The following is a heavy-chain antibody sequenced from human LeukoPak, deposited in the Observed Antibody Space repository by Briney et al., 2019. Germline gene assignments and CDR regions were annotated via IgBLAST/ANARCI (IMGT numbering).Heavy chain of an antibody. D-gene: IGHD3-22*01. CDR2: VYTTGTT. V-gene: IGHV4-61*09. CDR3: ARDDEISGYSNWFDP. Sequence: PSQTLSLTCTVSGGSINSGSFYWNWIRQSAGKGLEWIGHVYTTGTTNCNPSLRSRVTMSVDTSKNQFSLKLSSVTAADTAVYYCARDDEISGYSNWFDPWGQGTLVTVSS. CDR1: GGSINSGSFY. J-gene: IGHJ5*02.